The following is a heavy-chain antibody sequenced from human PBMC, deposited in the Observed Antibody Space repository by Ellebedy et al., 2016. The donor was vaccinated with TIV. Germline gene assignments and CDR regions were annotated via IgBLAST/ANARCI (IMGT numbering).Heavy chain of an antibody. D-gene: IGHD2-15*01. J-gene: IGHJ4*02. Sequence: SQTLSLTCXISGDSVSSNSAAWNWIRQSPSRGLEWLGRTYYRSKWYNDYAVSVKSRITINPDTSKNQFSLQLNSVTPEDTAVYYCARVGYCSGGSCSGGLDYWGQGTLVTVSS. CDR2: TYYRSKWYN. V-gene: IGHV6-1*01. CDR3: ARVGYCSGGSCSGGLDY. CDR1: GDSVSSNSAA.